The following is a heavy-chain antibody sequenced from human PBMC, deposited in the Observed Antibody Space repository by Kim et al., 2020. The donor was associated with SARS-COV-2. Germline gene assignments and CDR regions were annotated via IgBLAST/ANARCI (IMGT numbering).Heavy chain of an antibody. V-gene: IGHV3-11*06. CDR2: SET. J-gene: IGHJ3*02. CDR3: ARDSDAFEI. Sequence: SETNFAEAVKGRFTTSRENAENSLYLQTNSVRAEDTAVYYSARDSDAFEIWGQGTMVTVSS.